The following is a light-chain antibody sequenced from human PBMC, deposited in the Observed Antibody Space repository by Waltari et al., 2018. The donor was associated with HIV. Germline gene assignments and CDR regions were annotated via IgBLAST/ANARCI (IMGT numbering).Light chain of an antibody. V-gene: IGKV3-20*01. CDR2: GAS. CDR3: HQYESSPFT. CDR1: QSLGNTF. J-gene: IGKJ3*01. Sequence: EVVLTQSPGTLSLSLGERATLSCRASQSLGNTFLAWYQQKPGHGPRLLIYGASRRATGTPDRFSGSGSGTDFTLTISGLEPEDFAVYYCHQYESSPFTFGPGTKVVVK.